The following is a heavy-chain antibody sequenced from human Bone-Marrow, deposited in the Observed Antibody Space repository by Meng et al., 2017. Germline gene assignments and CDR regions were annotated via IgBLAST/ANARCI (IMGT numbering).Heavy chain of an antibody. CDR3: AREIGGTTPDY. D-gene: IGHD1-1*01. J-gene: IGHJ4*02. Sequence: VGVGGGVGQPGRSLRLSWAASGFSFSSYLMHWVRQAPGKGLEWLAAISNDGSNTDYADSVKGRFTISRDNSKDTVFLQMNSLRIEDTAVYYCAREIGGTTPDYWGQGTLVTVSS. CDR1: GFSFSSYL. CDR2: ISNDGSNT. V-gene: IGHV3-30*01.